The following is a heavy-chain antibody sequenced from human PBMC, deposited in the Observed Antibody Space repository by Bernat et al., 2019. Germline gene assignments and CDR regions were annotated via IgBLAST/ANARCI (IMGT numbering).Heavy chain of an antibody. CDR3: ARSGDYLPRTNWFDP. J-gene: IGHJ5*02. CDR2: INPNSGGT. CDR1: GYTFTGDY. V-gene: IGHV1-2*04. Sequence: QVQLVQSGAEVKKPGASVKVSCKASGYTFTGDYMHWVRQAPGQGLEWMGWINPNSGGTNYAQKFQGWVTMTRDTSISTAYMELSRLRSDDTAVYYCARSGDYLPRTNWFDPWGQGTLVTVSS. D-gene: IGHD2-21*02.